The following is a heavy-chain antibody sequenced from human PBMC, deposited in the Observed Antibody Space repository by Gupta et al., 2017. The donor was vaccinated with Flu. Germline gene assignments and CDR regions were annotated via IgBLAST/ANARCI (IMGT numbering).Heavy chain of an antibody. V-gene: IGHV1-58*01. CDR3: AAGRGWVTADL. CDR2: IVVGSGKT. D-gene: IGHD2-21*02. CDR1: GFTFSGSA. J-gene: IGHJ4*02. Sequence: QTQLVQSGPDFNTPGTSMKVSCKASGFTFSGSALQWVRQARGQGREWIGWIVVGSGKTNNARKFKERFNINRERQNRTDYLTLRWMGAHDTAVYDGAAGRGWVTADLWGQGTLVTVSS.